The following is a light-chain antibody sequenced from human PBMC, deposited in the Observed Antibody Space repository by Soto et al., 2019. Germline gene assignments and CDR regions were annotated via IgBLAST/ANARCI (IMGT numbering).Light chain of an antibody. Sequence: DIQLTQSPSFLSASVGDRVTITCRASQGISSFLAWYQQKLGEAPKLLIYAASTLESGVSLRFSGSGSGTEFTLTISSLQPEDVATYYCQHLNSYPRAHAFGGGTKVEI. V-gene: IGKV1-9*01. CDR3: QHLNSYPRAHA. J-gene: IGKJ4*01. CDR2: AAS. CDR1: QGISSF.